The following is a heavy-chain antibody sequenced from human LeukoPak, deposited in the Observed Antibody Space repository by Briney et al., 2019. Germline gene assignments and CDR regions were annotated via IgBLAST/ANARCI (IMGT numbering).Heavy chain of an antibody. V-gene: IGHV3-7*01. CDR2: MNQDGSEK. D-gene: IGHD3-16*01. J-gene: IGHJ4*02. CDR3: ATYTHWVAGDV. Sequence: GSLRLSCAASGFTFSESWKSWVRQAPGEGVEWVANMNQDGSEKDYVDSVKGRFTISRDNARESLYLQMSSLRAEDTAVYYCATYTHWVAGDVWGQGTLVTVSS. CDR1: GFTFSESW.